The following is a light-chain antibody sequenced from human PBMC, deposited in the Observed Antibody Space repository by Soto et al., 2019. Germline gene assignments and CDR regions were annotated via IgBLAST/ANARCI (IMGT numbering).Light chain of an antibody. J-gene: IGLJ1*01. Sequence: QSVLTQPASVSGSPGQSITISCTGTSSDVGNSYNWASWYQQHPCKAPKLIIYDVNNRPSGVSNRFSASKSGNTASLTISGLQAEDEGDYYCCSYPNIDTYVFGGGTKLTVL. CDR3: CSYPNIDTYV. CDR1: SSDVGNSYNW. CDR2: DVN. V-gene: IGLV2-14*01.